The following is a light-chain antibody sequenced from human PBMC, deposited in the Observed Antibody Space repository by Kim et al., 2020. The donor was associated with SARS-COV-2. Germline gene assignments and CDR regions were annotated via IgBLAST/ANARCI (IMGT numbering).Light chain of an antibody. Sequence: EIVLTQSPGTLSLSPGERATLSCRASQSVSNSYLAWYQQKPGQAPRLLIYGASSRATGISDRFSGSGSGTDFTLTISRLEPEDFEVYYCQQYGSSPWTFGQGTKVDIK. J-gene: IGKJ1*01. CDR1: QSVSNSY. CDR3: QQYGSSPWT. CDR2: GAS. V-gene: IGKV3-20*01.